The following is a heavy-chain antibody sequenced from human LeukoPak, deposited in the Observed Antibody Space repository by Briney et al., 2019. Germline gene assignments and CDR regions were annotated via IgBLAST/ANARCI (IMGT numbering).Heavy chain of an antibody. D-gene: IGHD6-19*01. J-gene: IGHJ4*02. CDR1: GGSISSYY. Sequence: KSSETLSLTCTVSGGSISSYYWSWIRQPPGKGLEWIGYIYYSGSTNYNPSLKSRVTISVDTSKNQFSLKLSSVTAADTAVYYCARLSGWLWSFDYWGQGTLVTVSS. V-gene: IGHV4-59*01. CDR2: IYYSGST. CDR3: ARLSGWLWSFDY.